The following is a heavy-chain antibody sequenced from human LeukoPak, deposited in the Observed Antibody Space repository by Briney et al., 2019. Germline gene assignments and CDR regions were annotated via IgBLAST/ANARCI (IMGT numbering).Heavy chain of an antibody. CDR1: GFTFSSYA. D-gene: IGHD6-19*01. V-gene: IGHV3-30-3*01. Sequence: GGALRLSCAASGFTFSSYAMHWVREAPGKGLEGGAVISYDGSNKYYADSVKARFNISRDNSKNTLYLQMNRLRAEETAVYSCASDSGWYFDYSGQGTLVTAS. CDR3: ASDSGWYFDY. J-gene: IGHJ4*02. CDR2: ISYDGSNK.